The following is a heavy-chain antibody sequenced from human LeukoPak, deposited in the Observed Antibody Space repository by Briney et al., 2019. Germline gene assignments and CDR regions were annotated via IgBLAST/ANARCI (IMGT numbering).Heavy chain of an antibody. D-gene: IGHD3-10*01. CDR1: GGSMSTNTW. Sequence: SETLSLTCAVSGGSMSTNTWWGWVRQSPGKGLEWIGEIHHSGSTNYNPSLKSRVTVSLDKFKNQFSLNLISVTAADTAVYHCASRPRYDGSESYYYGMDVWGQGTTVTVSS. V-gene: IGHV4-4*02. CDR2: IHHSGST. J-gene: IGHJ6*02. CDR3: ASRPRYDGSESYYYGMDV.